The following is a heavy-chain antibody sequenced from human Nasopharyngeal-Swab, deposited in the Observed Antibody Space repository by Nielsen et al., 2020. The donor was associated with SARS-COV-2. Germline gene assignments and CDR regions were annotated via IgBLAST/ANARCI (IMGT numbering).Heavy chain of an antibody. CDR1: GFTFSTYA. V-gene: IGHV3-23*01. J-gene: IGHJ3*02. CDR2: VSSNGAST. Sequence: GGSLRLSCAASGFTFSTYAMSWVRKAPGKGLEWVSLVSSNGASTYYADSVKGRFTISRDNAKNSLYLQMNSLRAEDTAVYYCAREVGSGWSNADAFDIWGQGTMVTVSS. CDR3: AREVGSGWSNADAFDI. D-gene: IGHD6-19*01.